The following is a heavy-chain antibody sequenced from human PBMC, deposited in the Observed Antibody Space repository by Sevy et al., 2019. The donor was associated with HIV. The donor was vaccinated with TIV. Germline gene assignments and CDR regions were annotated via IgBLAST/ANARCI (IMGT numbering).Heavy chain of an antibody. J-gene: IGHJ4*02. CDR3: AHETFGRFES. V-gene: IGHV3-7*01. D-gene: IGHD3-16*01. CDR2: IKADGSDK. CDR1: GFTFSANW. Sequence: GGSLRLSCAASGFTFSANWMNWVRQAPGKGLEWVANIKADGSDKHYVDSVEGRFTISRDNAKNLLFLQINSLRVEDTAVYYCAHETFGRFESWGQRTLVTVSS.